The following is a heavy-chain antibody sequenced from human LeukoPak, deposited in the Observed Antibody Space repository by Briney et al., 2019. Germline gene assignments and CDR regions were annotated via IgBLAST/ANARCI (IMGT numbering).Heavy chain of an antibody. J-gene: IGHJ3*01. CDR3: ARQAVARPFDL. CDR2: ISSSSSYI. Sequence: GGSLRLSCAASGFTFSRHSINWVRQAPGKGLEWVSSISSSSSYIYYADSVKGRFTISRDNAKNSLYLQMNSLRAEDTAVYYCARQAVARPFDLWGQGTMVAVSS. V-gene: IGHV3-21*01. CDR1: GFTFSRHS.